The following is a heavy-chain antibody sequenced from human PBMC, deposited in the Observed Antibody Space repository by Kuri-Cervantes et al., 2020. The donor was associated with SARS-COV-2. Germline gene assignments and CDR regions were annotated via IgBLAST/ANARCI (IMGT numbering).Heavy chain of an antibody. CDR2: ISYDGKHK. CDR1: GFNFSRAD. CDR3: AKDHFGVHDF. V-gene: IGHV3-30*18. J-gene: IGHJ4*02. D-gene: IGHD2-21*01. Sequence: GGSLRLSCAASGFNFSRADMHWVRQAPGKGLEWVAFISYDGKHKKCIGSGKGRFAISRDNSQNTLLLQMTSLRSKDTAMYYCAKDHFGVHDFWGQGTLVTVSS.